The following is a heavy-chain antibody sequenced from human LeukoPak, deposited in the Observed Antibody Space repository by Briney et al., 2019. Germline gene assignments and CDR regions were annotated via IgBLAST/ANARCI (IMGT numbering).Heavy chain of an antibody. CDR2: MNPNSGNT. CDR3: ARARDDYGLAKDAFDI. D-gene: IGHD4-17*01. V-gene: IGHV1-8*02. J-gene: IGHJ3*02. CDR1: GYTFTGYY. Sequence: ASVKVSCKASGYTFTGYYMHWVRQATGQGLEWMGWMNPNSGNTGYAQKFQGRVTMTRNTSISTAYMELSSLRSEDTAVYYCARARDDYGLAKDAFDIWGQGTMVTVSS.